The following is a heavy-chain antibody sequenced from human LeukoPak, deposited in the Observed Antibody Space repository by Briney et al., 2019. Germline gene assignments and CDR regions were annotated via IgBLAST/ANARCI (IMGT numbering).Heavy chain of an antibody. V-gene: IGHV4-59*01. CDR2: IYYSGST. CDR3: AREHPSIVGATDYFDY. Sequence: PSETLSLTCTVSGGSIGSYYWSWIRQPPGKGLEWIGYIYYSGSTNYNPSLKSRVTISVDTSKNQFSLKLSSVTAADTAVYYCAREHPSIVGATDYFDYWGQGTLVTVSS. J-gene: IGHJ4*02. D-gene: IGHD1-26*01. CDR1: GGSIGSYY.